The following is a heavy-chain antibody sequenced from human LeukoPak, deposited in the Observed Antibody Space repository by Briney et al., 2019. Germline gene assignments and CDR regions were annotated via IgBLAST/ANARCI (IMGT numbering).Heavy chain of an antibody. Sequence: PSQTLSLTCTVSGGSISSGGYYWSWIRQPPGKGLEWIGYIYHSGSTYYNSSLKSRVTISVDRSKNQFSLKLSSVTAADTAVYYCARAHDYGDYIYYYYYGMDVWGQGTTVTASS. D-gene: IGHD4-17*01. CDR2: IYHSGST. J-gene: IGHJ6*02. CDR3: ARAHDYGDYIYYYYYGMDV. V-gene: IGHV4-30-2*01. CDR1: GGSISSGGYY.